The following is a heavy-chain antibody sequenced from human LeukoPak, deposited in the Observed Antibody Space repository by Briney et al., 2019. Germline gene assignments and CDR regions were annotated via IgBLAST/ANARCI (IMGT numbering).Heavy chain of an antibody. Sequence: GGSLRLSCAASGFIFSTYALHWVRQVPGKGLEWVAVISYDGNNEFYLDSVKGRFTISRDNSKNTLYLQMNSLRVEDTAVYYCAGGRGKHITMFRVFDYWGQGALVTVSS. CDR2: ISYDGNNE. J-gene: IGHJ4*02. CDR3: AGGRGKHITMFRVFDY. CDR1: GFIFSTYA. D-gene: IGHD3-10*01. V-gene: IGHV3-30-3*01.